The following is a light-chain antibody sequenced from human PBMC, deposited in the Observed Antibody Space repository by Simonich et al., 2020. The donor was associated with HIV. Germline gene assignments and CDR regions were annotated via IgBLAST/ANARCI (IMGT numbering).Light chain of an antibody. CDR2: DAS. CDR3: QQRSSWLIT. V-gene: IGKV3-11*01. J-gene: IGKJ5*01. CDR1: KSGSSN. Sequence: EIVMTQSPATLSGSPGERATLSCRASKSGSSNLAWYHQKPGKAPRLLISDASNSATDIPARCSSSGSGTNFTLTISSLEPEDFAVYYCQQRSSWLITFGQGTRLWIK.